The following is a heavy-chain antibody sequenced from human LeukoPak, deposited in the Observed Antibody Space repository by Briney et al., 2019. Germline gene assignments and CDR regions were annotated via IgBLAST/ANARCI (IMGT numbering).Heavy chain of an antibody. CDR1: TFTLANYA. V-gene: IGHV3-9*01. CDR3: AKDATPGGPAASEPLFDY. D-gene: IGHD2-2*01. J-gene: IGHJ4*02. CDR2: TSRKSANI. Sequence: CMRPSWPPATFTLANYAMHCDRPAAGKCRGWDSCTSRKSANIGYADSGEGRFSIPTDHAKNSLYLQMNSLRAEDTALYYCAKDATPGGPAASEPLFDYWGQGTLVTVSS.